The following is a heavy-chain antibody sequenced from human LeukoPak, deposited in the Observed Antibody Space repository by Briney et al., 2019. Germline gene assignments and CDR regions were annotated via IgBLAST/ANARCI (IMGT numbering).Heavy chain of an antibody. CDR3: ARGRGGDCPNAEYFHH. D-gene: IGHD2-21*02. CDR1: GGTFSSYA. Sequence: ASVKVSCKASGGTFSSYAISWVRQAPGQGLEWMGGIIPIFGTANYAQKFQGRVTITTDESTSTAYMELSSLRSEDTAVYYCARGRGGDCPNAEYFHHWGQGTLVTVSS. J-gene: IGHJ1*01. V-gene: IGHV1-69*05. CDR2: IIPIFGTA.